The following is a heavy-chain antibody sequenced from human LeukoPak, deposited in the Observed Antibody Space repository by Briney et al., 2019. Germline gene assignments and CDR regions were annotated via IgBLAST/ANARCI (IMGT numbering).Heavy chain of an antibody. D-gene: IGHD1-26*01. CDR2: ISSNGGST. CDR3: ARGRGSGSYLFRWFDP. CDR1: GFTFSSYA. J-gene: IGHJ5*02. V-gene: IGHV3-64*01. Sequence: PGGSLRLSCAASGFTFSSYALHWVRQAPGKGLEYVSAISSNGGSTYYANSVKGRFTISRDNSKKTLYLQMGSLRAEDMAVYYCARGRGSGSYLFRWFDPWGQGTLVTVSS.